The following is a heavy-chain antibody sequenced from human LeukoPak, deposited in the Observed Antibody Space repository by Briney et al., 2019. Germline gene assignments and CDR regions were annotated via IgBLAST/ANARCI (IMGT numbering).Heavy chain of an antibody. V-gene: IGHV1-46*01. CDR2: INPTGGST. Sequence: ASVKVSCKASGYTFTSYYMHWVRQAPGQWLQWIEIINPTGGSTSYAQKFQGRVTMTRDTSTSTVYMELSSLRSEDTAVYYCARISDNYDILTGYTAFDIWGQGTMVTVSS. D-gene: IGHD3-9*01. CDR3: ARISDNYDILTGYTAFDI. J-gene: IGHJ3*02. CDR1: GYTFTSYY.